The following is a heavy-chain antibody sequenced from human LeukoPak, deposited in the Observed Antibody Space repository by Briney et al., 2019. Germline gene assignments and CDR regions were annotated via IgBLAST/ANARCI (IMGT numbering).Heavy chain of an antibody. CDR1: GFTFSSYD. V-gene: IGHV3-13*01. CDR2: IGIAGDT. D-gene: IGHD2-2*01. CDR3: ARVSTSGYDI. Sequence: PGGSLRLPCAASGFTFSSYDMHWVRQVTGKGLEWVSGIGIAGDTYYRGSVKGRFTISRENAKNSLYLQMRSLRAGDTAVYYCARVSTSGYDIWGRGTMVTVSS. J-gene: IGHJ3*02.